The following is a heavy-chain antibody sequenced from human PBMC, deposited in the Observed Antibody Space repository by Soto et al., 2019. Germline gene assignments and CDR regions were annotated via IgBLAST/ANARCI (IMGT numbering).Heavy chain of an antibody. CDR3: ARRGGSSAWGAMDV. D-gene: IGHD3-16*02. CDR2: INDSGAN. V-gene: IGHV4-39*01. Sequence: SETLSLTCTVSGGSISSSSSYYWAWIRQPPGKGLEWIGSINDSGANSYTPSRKSRVTRYVDTSKNQFSLGSVTATDTAVYYCARRGGSSAWGAMDVWGQGTTVTVSS. J-gene: IGHJ6*02. CDR1: GGSISSSSSYY.